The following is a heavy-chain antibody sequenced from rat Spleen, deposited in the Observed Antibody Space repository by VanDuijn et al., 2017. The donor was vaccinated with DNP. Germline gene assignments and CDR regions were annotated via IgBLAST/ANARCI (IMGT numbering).Heavy chain of an antibody. V-gene: IGHV5-19*01. J-gene: IGHJ1*01. CDR3: ATQLGDWYFDF. CDR1: GFNFRNYG. Sequence: EVQLVESGGGLVQPGRSLKLSCAASGFNFRNYGMHWIRQAPTKGLEWVASITPNGGSTYYRDSVKGRFTISRDNAKSTLYLQMDSLRSEDTATYYCATQLGDWYFDFWGPGTMVTVSS. CDR2: ITPNGGST. D-gene: IGHD5-1*01.